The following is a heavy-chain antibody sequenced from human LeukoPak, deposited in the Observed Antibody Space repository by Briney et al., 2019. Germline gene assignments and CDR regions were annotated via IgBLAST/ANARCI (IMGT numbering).Heavy chain of an antibody. CDR1: GFTFSIYG. CDR2: MWYDGSKT. CDR3: ARSLERDYSGSGNYYMNNWFDP. V-gene: IGHV3-33*08. Sequence: YPGGSLRLSCAASGFTFSIYGMHWVRQAPGKGLEWVAVMWYDGSKTYYGDSVKGRFTISRDTSTNTLYLQMNGLRAEDTAVYYCARSLERDYSGSGNYYMNNWFDPWGQGTLVTVSS. D-gene: IGHD3-10*01. J-gene: IGHJ5*02.